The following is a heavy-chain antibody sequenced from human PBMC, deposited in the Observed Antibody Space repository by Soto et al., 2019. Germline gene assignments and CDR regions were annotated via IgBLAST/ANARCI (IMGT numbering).Heavy chain of an antibody. D-gene: IGHD2-21*02. Sequence: GESLKISCKGSGYSFTSYWISWVRQMPGKGLEWMGRIDPSDSYTNYSPSFQGHVTISADKSISTAYLQWSSLKASDTAMYYCATLAYCGGDCYDYFDYWGQGTLVTVSS. CDR2: IDPSDSYT. CDR1: GYSFTSYW. CDR3: ATLAYCGGDCYDYFDY. V-gene: IGHV5-10-1*01. J-gene: IGHJ4*02.